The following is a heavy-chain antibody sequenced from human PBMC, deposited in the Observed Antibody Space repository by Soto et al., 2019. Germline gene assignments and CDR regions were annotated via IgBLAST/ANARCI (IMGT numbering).Heavy chain of an antibody. CDR2: IYYSGST. V-gene: IGHV4-31*03. CDR3: ATNGGYYDASGPKYFQY. Sequence: SETLSLTCTVSGGSMSRGGYYWSWIRQYPGKGLECIGYIYYSGSTNYNPSLRSRVAISLDTPKNQFSLKLTSVTAADTAVYYCATNGGYYDASGPKYFQYWGQGTVVTVSS. J-gene: IGHJ1*01. CDR1: GGSMSRGGYY. D-gene: IGHD3-22*01.